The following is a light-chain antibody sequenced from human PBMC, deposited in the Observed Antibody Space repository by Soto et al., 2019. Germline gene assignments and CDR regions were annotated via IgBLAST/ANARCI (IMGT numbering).Light chain of an antibody. Sequence: QSVLTQPPSASGTPGQRVTISCSGSFSNIGRDYVYWYQQFPGTAPKLLIYTNNQRPSGVPDRFSGSKSGTSASLAISGLRSEDEAFYYCAAWDDTLSAWVFGGATKLTVL. V-gene: IGLV1-47*02. CDR2: TNN. J-gene: IGLJ3*02. CDR1: FSNIGRDY. CDR3: AAWDDTLSAWV.